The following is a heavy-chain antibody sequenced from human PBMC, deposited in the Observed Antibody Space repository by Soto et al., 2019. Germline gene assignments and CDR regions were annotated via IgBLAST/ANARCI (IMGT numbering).Heavy chain of an antibody. J-gene: IGHJ4*02. Sequence: PSETLSLTCTVSDGSISTYYWSWIRQPPGKGLEWIGYVYYSGSTNYNPSLKSRVTISVDTSKNQFSLKLSSVTAADTAVYYCARRVDYVWGSYRYSPYFDYWGQGTLVTVSS. CDR1: DGSISTYY. CDR2: VYYSGST. CDR3: ARRVDYVWGSYRYSPYFDY. D-gene: IGHD3-16*02. V-gene: IGHV4-59*08.